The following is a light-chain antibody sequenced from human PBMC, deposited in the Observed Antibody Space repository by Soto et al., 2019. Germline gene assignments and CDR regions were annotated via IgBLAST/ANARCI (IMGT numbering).Light chain of an antibody. CDR2: GNS. CDR1: SSNIGAGYD. Sequence: QSVLTQPPSVSGAPGQRVTISCTGSSSNIGAGYDVHWYQLLPGTAPKLLIYGNSNRPSGVPDRFSGSKSGPSASLAITGLQAEDEADYYCQSYDSSLSTSVFGGGTKLTVL. CDR3: QSYDSSLSTSV. J-gene: IGLJ2*01. V-gene: IGLV1-40*01.